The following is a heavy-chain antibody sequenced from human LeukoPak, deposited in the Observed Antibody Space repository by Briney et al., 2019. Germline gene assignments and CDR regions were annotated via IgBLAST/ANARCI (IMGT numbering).Heavy chain of an antibody. V-gene: IGHV3-43*02. CDR2: ISGGGGST. J-gene: IGHJ5*02. CDR3: AKDLGPSGAAWFDP. D-gene: IGHD2-15*01. Sequence: GGSLRLSCAASGFTFDDYAMHWVRQAPGKGLGWVSLISGGGGSTCYAESVKGRFTISRDNNKNSLYLQLNSLRTEDTAFYYCAKDLGPSGAAWFDPWGQGTLVTVSS. CDR1: GFTFDDYA.